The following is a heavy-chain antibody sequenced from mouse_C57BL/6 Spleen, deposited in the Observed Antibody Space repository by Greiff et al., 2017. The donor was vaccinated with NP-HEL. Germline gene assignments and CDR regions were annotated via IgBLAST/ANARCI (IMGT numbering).Heavy chain of an antibody. V-gene: IGHV1-66*01. CDR3: ARRVDYDVDAMDY. CDR2: IYPGSGNT. Sequence: QVQLKESGPELVKPGASVKISCKASGYSFTSYYIHWVKQRPGQGPEWIGWIYPGSGNTKYNEKFKGKATLTADTSSSTAYMQLSSLTSEDSAVYYCARRVDYDVDAMDYWGQGTSVTVSS. CDR1: GYSFTSYY. J-gene: IGHJ4*01. D-gene: IGHD2-4*01.